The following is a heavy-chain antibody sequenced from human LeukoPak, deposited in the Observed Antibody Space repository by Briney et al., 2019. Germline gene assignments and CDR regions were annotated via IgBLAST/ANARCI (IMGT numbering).Heavy chain of an antibody. CDR2: NYYSGST. V-gene: IGHV4-30-4*01. Sequence: PSVTVSLMCTVSGGSISRGDYYWSWISQPPGKGLERIGYNYYSGSTYYNPSLKSRVTISVDTSKIQFSLKLSSVTAADTAVYYCARVQYDYVWGSYRFYYFDYWGQGTLVTVSS. D-gene: IGHD3-16*02. CDR1: GGSISRGDYY. J-gene: IGHJ4*02. CDR3: ARVQYDYVWGSYRFYYFDY.